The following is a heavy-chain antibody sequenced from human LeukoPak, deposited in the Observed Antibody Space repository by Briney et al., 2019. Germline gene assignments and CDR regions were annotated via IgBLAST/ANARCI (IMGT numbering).Heavy chain of an antibody. D-gene: IGHD3-3*01. CDR1: GGSISSSSYY. J-gene: IGHJ3*02. CDR3: ARGVFSRGFDI. V-gene: IGHV4-39*07. CDR2: IYHSGST. Sequence: SETLSLTCTVSGGSISSSSYYWGWIRQPPGKGLEWIGNIYHSGSTYYNPSLKSRVTISVDTSKNQLSLKLSSVTAADTAVYYCARGVFSRGFDIWGQGTMVTVSS.